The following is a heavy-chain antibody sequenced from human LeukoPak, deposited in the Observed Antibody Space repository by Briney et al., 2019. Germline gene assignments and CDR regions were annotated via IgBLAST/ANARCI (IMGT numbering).Heavy chain of an antibody. Sequence: GGSLRLSCAASGFTVITNDMTWVRQAPGKGLEWVSVLYSDGNTKYTDSLQGRFTISRDNSKNTLSLEMNSLSPDDTAVYYCARGGEPLAANTLAYWGQGTLVTVSS. V-gene: IGHV3-53*01. CDR2: LYSDGNT. D-gene: IGHD1-14*01. CDR3: ARGGEPLAANTLAY. J-gene: IGHJ4*02. CDR1: GFTVITND.